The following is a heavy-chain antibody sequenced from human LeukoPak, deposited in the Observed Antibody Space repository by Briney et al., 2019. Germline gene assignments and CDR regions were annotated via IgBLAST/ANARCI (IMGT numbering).Heavy chain of an antibody. Sequence: PGRSLRLSCAASGFTFDDYAMHWVLQAPGKGLEWASGISWNSGSIGYADSVKGRFTISRDNAKNSLYLQMNSLRAEDTALYYCAKRVRYASAFDIWGQGTLVTVSS. J-gene: IGHJ3*02. CDR3: AKRVRYASAFDI. CDR2: ISWNSGSI. V-gene: IGHV3-9*01. D-gene: IGHD1-1*01. CDR1: GFTFDDYA.